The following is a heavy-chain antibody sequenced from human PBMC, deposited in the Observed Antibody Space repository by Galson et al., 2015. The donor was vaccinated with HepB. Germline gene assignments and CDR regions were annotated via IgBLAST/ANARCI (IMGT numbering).Heavy chain of an antibody. Sequence: SVKVSCKASGYTFTSYGISWVRQAPGQGLEWMGWISAYNGNTNYAQKLQGRVTMTTDTSTSTAYMELRSLRSDDTAVYYCARTYSSGWYENIWFDPWGQGTLVTVSS. CDR3: ARTYSSGWYENIWFDP. CDR1: GYTFTSYG. J-gene: IGHJ5*02. D-gene: IGHD6-19*01. V-gene: IGHV1-18*01. CDR2: ISAYNGNT.